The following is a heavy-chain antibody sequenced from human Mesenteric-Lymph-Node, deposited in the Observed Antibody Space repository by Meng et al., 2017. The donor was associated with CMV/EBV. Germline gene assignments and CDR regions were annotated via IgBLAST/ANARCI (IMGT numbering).Heavy chain of an antibody. J-gene: IGHJ5*02. Sequence: SETLSLTCTVSGASISSTTYYWGWIRQPPGKGLEWIGSVTFGGSTYYTPSLNRRVTTSLDTSKNQFSLKLTSVTVADTAVYYCARHRLVPVATDSRFDPWGQGTLVTVSS. V-gene: IGHV4-39*01. D-gene: IGHD2-2*01. CDR2: VTFGGST. CDR3: ARHRLVPVATDSRFDP. CDR1: GASISSTTYY.